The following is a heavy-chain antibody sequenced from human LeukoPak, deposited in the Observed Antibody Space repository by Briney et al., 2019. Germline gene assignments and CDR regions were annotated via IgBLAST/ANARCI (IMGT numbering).Heavy chain of an antibody. Sequence: PSETLSLTCTVSGGSISSYYWSWIRQPAGKGLEWIGRIYSSGSSNYNPSLKSRVTMSVDTSKNQFSLKLSSVTAADTAVYYCARGIAVAGTLWLNYWGQGTLVTVSS. CDR3: ARGIAVAGTLWLNY. V-gene: IGHV4-4*07. D-gene: IGHD6-19*01. CDR2: IYSSGSS. J-gene: IGHJ4*02. CDR1: GGSISSYY.